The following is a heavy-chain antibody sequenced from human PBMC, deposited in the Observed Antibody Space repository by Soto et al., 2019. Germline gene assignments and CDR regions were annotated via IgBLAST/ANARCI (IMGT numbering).Heavy chain of an antibody. J-gene: IGHJ4*02. Sequence: ASVKVSCKVSGYTLTELSMHWVRQAPGKGLEWMGGFDPEDGETIYAQKFQGRVTMTEDTSTDTAYMELSSLRSEDTAVYYCATDLPATIAAAGTKGYWGQGTLVTVSS. CDR3: ATDLPATIAAAGTKGY. V-gene: IGHV1-24*01. D-gene: IGHD6-13*01. CDR1: GYTLTELS. CDR2: FDPEDGET.